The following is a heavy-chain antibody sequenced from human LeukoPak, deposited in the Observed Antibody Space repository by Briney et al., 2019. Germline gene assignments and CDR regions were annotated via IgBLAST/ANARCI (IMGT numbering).Heavy chain of an antibody. CDR2: ISGSGGST. J-gene: IGHJ4*02. CDR3: ARQLWLGYYFDY. D-gene: IGHD6-19*01. CDR1: GGSFSGYY. Sequence: ETLSLTCAVYGGSFSGYYWTWIRQAPGKGLEWVSAISGSGGSTYYADSVKGRFTISRDNSKNTLYLQMNSLRAEDTAVYYCARQLWLGYYFDYWGQGTLVTVSS. V-gene: IGHV3-23*01.